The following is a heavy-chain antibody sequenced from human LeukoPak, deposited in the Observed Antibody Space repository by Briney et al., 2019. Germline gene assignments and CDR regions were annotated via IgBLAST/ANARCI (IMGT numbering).Heavy chain of an antibody. CDR2: IWHDGSNN. CDR3: AMAPNWNPYCVHV. CDR1: GFIFSSYN. D-gene: IGHD1-20*01. J-gene: IGHJ6*03. Sequence: PGRSLRLSCAASGFIFSSYNMFWVRQAPGKGLEWVAVIWHDGSNNYYAESVRGRFIISRDTSKNTLYLQMNSLRAEDTAMYYCAMAPNWNPYCVHVWGKGTTVTVSS. V-gene: IGHV3-33*01.